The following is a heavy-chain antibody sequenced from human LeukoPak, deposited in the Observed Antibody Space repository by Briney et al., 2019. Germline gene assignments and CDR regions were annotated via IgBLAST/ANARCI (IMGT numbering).Heavy chain of an antibody. Sequence: SETLSLTCTVSGYSLSSNYYWGWARQPPGKGLEWIGRCLHSGGTFYNPSPKSRVTISVDTSKNQFSLKVTYVTVADTAVYYCARDGSRGGFWRGSSLRSMDVWGKGTTVTVSS. CDR2: CLHSGGT. J-gene: IGHJ6*03. D-gene: IGHD3-3*01. CDR1: GYSLSSNYY. V-gene: IGHV4-38-2*02. CDR3: ARDGSRGGFWRGSSLRSMDV.